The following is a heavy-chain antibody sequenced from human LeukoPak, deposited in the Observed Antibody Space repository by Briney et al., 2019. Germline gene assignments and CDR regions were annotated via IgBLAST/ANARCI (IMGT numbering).Heavy chain of an antibody. Sequence: ASVKVSCKAAGYNFTAYYMLGVRRAPGEGLEGRGWINPNRGGTHYAQKCQGRVTMTRDTSISTADMELSRLRPDDTAVYYCARSEYSISFVRYWGGGTLLSLPS. J-gene: IGHJ4*02. CDR1: GYNFTAYY. V-gene: IGHV1-2*02. CDR3: ARSEYSISFVRY. CDR2: INPNRGGT. D-gene: IGHD6-6*01.